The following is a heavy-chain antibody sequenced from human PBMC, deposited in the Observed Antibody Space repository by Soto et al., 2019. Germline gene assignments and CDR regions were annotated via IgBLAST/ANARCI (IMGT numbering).Heavy chain of an antibody. J-gene: IGHJ6*02. Sequence: ASVKVSCKASGYTFTGYYMHWVRQAPGQGLEWMGWINPNSGGTNYAQKFQGWVTMTRDTSISTAYMELSRLRSDDTAVYYCAREYYDSSGYYGGYYYYYGMDVWGQGTTVTVSS. D-gene: IGHD3-22*01. CDR3: AREYYDSSGYYGGYYYYYGMDV. CDR2: INPNSGGT. V-gene: IGHV1-2*04. CDR1: GYTFTGYY.